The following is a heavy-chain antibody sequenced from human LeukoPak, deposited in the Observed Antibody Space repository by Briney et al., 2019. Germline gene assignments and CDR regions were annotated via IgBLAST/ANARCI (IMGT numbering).Heavy chain of an antibody. J-gene: IGHJ2*01. CDR3: ARAPRDSSSCPCRWYFDL. CDR1: GGSISSSSYY. V-gene: IGHV4-39*07. CDR2: IYYSGST. Sequence: SETLSLTCTVSGGSISSSSYYWGWIRQPPGKGLEWIGSIYYSGSTYYNPSLKSRVTISVDTSKNQFSLKLSSVTAADTAVYYCARAPRDSSSCPCRWYFDLWGRGTLVTVSS. D-gene: IGHD6-13*01.